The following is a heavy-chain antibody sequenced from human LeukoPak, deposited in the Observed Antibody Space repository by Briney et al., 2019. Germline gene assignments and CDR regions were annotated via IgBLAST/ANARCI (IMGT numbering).Heavy chain of an antibody. CDR1: GFTFSSYG. J-gene: IGHJ6*03. CDR2: ITVIGGST. V-gene: IGHV3-23*01. D-gene: IGHD2-15*01. Sequence: GGSLRLSCAASGFTFSSYGTGSVRHTPGKGLEWVSAITVIGGSTTYADSVKGQFTIYRDNSKNTLYLQMNSLRAEDTAVYYCANGGTGSGGTYYYMDVWGRGTTVTISS. CDR3: ANGGTGSGGTYYYMDV.